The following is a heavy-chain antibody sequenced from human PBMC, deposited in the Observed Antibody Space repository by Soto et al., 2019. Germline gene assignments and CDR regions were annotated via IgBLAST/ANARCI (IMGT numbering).Heavy chain of an antibody. D-gene: IGHD4-4*01. CDR2: IGTAGDT. Sequence: EVQLVESGGGLVQPGGSLRLSCAASGFTFSSYDMHWVRQATGKGLEWVSAIGTAGDTYYPGSVKGRFTISRENAKNSLYLQMNSLRAGDTAVYYCARAYRGPTTVTTGFLYDAFDIWGQGTMVTVSS. J-gene: IGHJ3*02. CDR1: GFTFSSYD. CDR3: ARAYRGPTTVTTGFLYDAFDI. V-gene: IGHV3-13*01.